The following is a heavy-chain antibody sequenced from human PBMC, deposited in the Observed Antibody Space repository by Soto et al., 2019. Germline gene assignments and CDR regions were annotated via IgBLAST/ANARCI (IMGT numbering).Heavy chain of an antibody. CDR3: ARDLGNAAPRYFDF. Sequence: ESGGGLAQPGGSLRLSCAASGFTFSSYSMNWVRQAPGKGLEWVSYISSSRSVMDYADSVKGRFTISRDNAKNSLYLQMNSLRDEDTAVYYCARDLGNAAPRYFDFWGQGTLVTVSS. CDR2: ISSSRSVM. V-gene: IGHV3-48*02. CDR1: GFTFSSYS. D-gene: IGHD6-6*01. J-gene: IGHJ4*02.